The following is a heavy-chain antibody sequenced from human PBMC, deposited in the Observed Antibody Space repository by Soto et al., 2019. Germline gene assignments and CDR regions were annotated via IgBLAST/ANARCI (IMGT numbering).Heavy chain of an antibody. J-gene: IGHJ4*02. CDR1: GFTFSSYA. CDR3: AKSTGPREEVAGDHFDY. D-gene: IGHD6-19*01. Sequence: EVQLLESGGGLVQPGGSLRLSCAASGFTFSSYAMSWVRQAPGKGLEWVSAISGSGGSTYYADSVKGRLTISRDNSKTTLYLQMNSLRAKDTAVYYCAKSTGPREEVAGDHFDYWGQGTLVTVSS. V-gene: IGHV3-23*01. CDR2: ISGSGGST.